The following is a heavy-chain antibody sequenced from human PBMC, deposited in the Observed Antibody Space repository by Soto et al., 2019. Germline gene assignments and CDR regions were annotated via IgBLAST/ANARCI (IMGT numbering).Heavy chain of an antibody. CDR1: GFTFSDYY. CDR3: ASMPYCGDECYYNY. Sequence: PGGSVRLSCEASGFTFSDYYMGWIRQAPGMGLEWISYIDTSGRSIYYADSVKGRFTISRDNAKNSLSLQMNSLRAEDTAVYYCASMPYCGDECYYNYWGKGILVTVSS. D-gene: IGHD2-21*01. CDR2: IDTSGRSI. V-gene: IGHV3-11*01. J-gene: IGHJ4*02.